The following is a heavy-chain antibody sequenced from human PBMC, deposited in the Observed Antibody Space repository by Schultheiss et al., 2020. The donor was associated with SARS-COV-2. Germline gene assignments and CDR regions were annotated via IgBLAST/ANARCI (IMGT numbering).Heavy chain of an antibody. CDR2: IVGSGFDT. CDR3: VRGGYFRFGYAFDV. Sequence: GESLKISCAASGFTFSTYAMSWVRQAPGKGLEWVSGIVGSGFDTYYADSVKGRFTISRDNSQNTLFLQLNSLRTEDTALYYCVRGGYFRFGYAFDVWGQGTMVTVSS. D-gene: IGHD5-18*01. CDR1: GFTFSTYA. V-gene: IGHV3-23*01. J-gene: IGHJ3*01.